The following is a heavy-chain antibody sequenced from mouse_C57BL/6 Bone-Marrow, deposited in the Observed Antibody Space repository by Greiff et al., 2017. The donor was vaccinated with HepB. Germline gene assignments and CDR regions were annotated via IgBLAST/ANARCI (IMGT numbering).Heavy chain of an antibody. CDR2: ISNGGGST. CDR3: ANHYYGRAY. CDR1: GFTFSDYY. J-gene: IGHJ2*01. D-gene: IGHD1-1*01. V-gene: IGHV5-12*01. Sequence: EVQGVESGGGLVQPGGSLKLSCAASGFTFSDYYMYWVRQTPEKRLEWVAYISNGGGSTYYPDTVKGRFTISRDNAENTLYQQMSRLKSEDTAMYYCANHYYGRAYWGQGTTLTVSS.